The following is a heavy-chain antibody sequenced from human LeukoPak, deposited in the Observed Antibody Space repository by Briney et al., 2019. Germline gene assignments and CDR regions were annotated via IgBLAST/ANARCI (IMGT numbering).Heavy chain of an antibody. V-gene: IGHV3-9*01. D-gene: IGHD6-13*01. CDR2: ISWTSDNV. CDR3: ARDSSSWGVY. Sequence: GGSLRLSCVASGFKFDDYAMFWVRQAPGKGLEWVVGISWTSDNVAYVDSVKGRFTISRDNSKNTLYLQMNSLRAEDTAVYYCARDSSSWGVYWGQGTLVTVSS. J-gene: IGHJ4*02. CDR1: GFKFDDYA.